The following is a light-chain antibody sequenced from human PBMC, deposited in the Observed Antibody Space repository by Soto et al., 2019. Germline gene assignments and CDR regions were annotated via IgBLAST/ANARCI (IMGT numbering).Light chain of an antibody. V-gene: IGKV1-5*03. CDR3: QQYNSYSPIT. CDR1: QSISSW. CDR2: KAS. J-gene: IGKJ5*01. Sequence: DIQMTQSPSTLSASVGDRVTITCRASQSISSWLAWYQQKPGKAPKLLIYKASSIESGVPSRFSGSGSGTEFTLTISSLQPDDFATYYCQQYNSYSPITFGQGTRLEIK.